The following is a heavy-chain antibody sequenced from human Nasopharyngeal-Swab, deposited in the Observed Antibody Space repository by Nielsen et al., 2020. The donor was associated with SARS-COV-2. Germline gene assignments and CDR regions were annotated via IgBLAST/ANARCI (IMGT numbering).Heavy chain of an antibody. V-gene: IGHV4-61*02. CDR2: IYTSGST. CDR1: GGSISSGSYY. J-gene: IGHJ5*02. CDR3: ARDRRDSSGTHNWFDP. Sequence: SETLSLTCTVSGGSISSGSYYWSWIRQPAGKGLEWIGRIYTSGSTNYNPSLKSRVTISVDTSKNQFSLKLSSVTAADTAVYYCARDRRDSSGTHNWFDPWGQGTLVTVSS. D-gene: IGHD6-19*01.